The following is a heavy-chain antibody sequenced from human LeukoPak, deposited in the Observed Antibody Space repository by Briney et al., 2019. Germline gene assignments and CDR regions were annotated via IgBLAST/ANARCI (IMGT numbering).Heavy chain of an antibody. CDR1: GYSFTSYW. D-gene: IGHD6-13*01. V-gene: IGHV5-51*01. CDR2: IFPGDSDT. J-gene: IGHJ4*02. Sequence: GESLKISCKGSGYSFTSYWIGWVRQMPGKGLEWMGIIFPGDSDTRYSPSFQGQVTISADKSISTAYLQWTSLTASDTAMYYCARHLSAAGTDYWGQGTLLIVSS. CDR3: ARHLSAAGTDY.